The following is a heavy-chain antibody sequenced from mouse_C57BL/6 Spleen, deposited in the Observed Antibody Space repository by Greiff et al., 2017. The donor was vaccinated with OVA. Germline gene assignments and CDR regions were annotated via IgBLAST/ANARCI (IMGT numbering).Heavy chain of an antibody. CDR2: ISSVSSTI. CDR1: GFTFSDYG. Sequence: EVKVVESGGGLVKPGGSLKLSCAASGFTFSDYGMHWVRQAPETGLEWVAYISSVSSTIYYADTVKGRFTISRDNAKNTLFLQMTRLRSEDTAMYYCARGIGYDAMDYWGQGTSVTVSS. CDR3: ARGIGYDAMDY. V-gene: IGHV5-17*01. J-gene: IGHJ4*01.